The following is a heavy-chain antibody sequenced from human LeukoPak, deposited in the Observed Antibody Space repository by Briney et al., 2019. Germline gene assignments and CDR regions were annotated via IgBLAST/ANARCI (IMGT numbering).Heavy chain of an antibody. CDR3: ARGRGSSWYYFDS. Sequence: PSETLSLTCTVSGGSISSYFWSWVRQPAGKGLEWIGRIYASGNTNYNPSLKGRVTMTVDTSKNQFSLNLSSVTAADTAVYYCARGRGSSWYYFDSWGQGTLVTVSS. V-gene: IGHV4-4*07. CDR1: GGSISSYF. J-gene: IGHJ4*02. D-gene: IGHD6-13*01. CDR2: IYASGNT.